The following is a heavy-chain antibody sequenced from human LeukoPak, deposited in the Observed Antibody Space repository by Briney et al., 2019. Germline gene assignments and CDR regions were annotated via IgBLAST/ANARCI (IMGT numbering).Heavy chain of an antibody. V-gene: IGHV2-5*01. Sequence: SGPTLGNPTQTLTLTCSFSGFSLSASGVAVGWIRQPPGGALEWLAVTYWNDDERYSPSLKSRLTITRDTSKNQVVLTMTNMDPVDTATYYCAHGVVAAGNRHFDYWGQGALVTVSS. J-gene: IGHJ4*02. CDR1: GFSLSASGVA. CDR2: TYWNDDE. CDR3: AHGVVAAGNRHFDY. D-gene: IGHD6-25*01.